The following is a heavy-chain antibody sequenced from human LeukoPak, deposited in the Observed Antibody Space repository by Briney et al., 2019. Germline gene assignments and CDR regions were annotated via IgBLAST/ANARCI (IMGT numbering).Heavy chain of an antibody. J-gene: IGHJ4*02. CDR2: VNPNSGGT. D-gene: IGHD4-17*01. CDR3: ASDHDYGDHSWVYYFDY. Sequence: ASVKVSCKTSGYTFTDYYIHWVRQAPGQGLEWMGWVNPNSGGTDYAQNFQGRVTMTRDTSISTAYMELSRLRSDDTAVYYCASDHDYGDHSWVYYFDYWGQGTLVTVSS. V-gene: IGHV1-2*02. CDR1: GYTFTDYY.